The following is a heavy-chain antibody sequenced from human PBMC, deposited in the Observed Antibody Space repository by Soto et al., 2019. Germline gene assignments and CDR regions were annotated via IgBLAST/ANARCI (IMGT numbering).Heavy chain of an antibody. CDR1: GGTFSSYA. V-gene: IGHV1-69*01. CDR2: IIPIFGTA. Sequence: QVQLVQSGAEVKKPGSSVKVSCKASGGTFSSYAISWVRQAPGQGLEWMGGIIPIFGTANYAQKFQGRVTITADESTSTAYMELSSLRSEDTAVHYCARVRSFCGGDCYSLYYWRQGTLVTVSS. CDR3: ARVRSFCGGDCYSLYY. D-gene: IGHD2-21*02. J-gene: IGHJ4*02.